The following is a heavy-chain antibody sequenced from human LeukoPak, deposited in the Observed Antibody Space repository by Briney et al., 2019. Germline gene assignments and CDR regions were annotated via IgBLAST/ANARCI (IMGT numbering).Heavy chain of an antibody. CDR2: ISSSGNNA. V-gene: IGHV3-23*01. Sequence: GGSLRLSCAVSGFTFRDAAMTWARQAPGKGLEWVSLISSSGNNAYYADSVKGRFTISRDNSKNTLSLQMNSLRVEDTAIYYCAKDIQLSTWGLGTMVTVSS. CDR3: AKDIQLST. J-gene: IGHJ3*01. CDR1: GFTFRDAA. D-gene: IGHD5-24*01.